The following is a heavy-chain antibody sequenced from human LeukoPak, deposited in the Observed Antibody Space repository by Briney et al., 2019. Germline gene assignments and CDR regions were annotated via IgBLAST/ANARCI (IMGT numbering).Heavy chain of an antibody. V-gene: IGHV4-61*01. CDR2: ISYSGST. D-gene: IGHD3-9*01. Sequence: SETLSLTCSVSGGSINTHNYYWSWIRQPPGKGLEWIGYISYSGSTNYNPSLKSRVTISIDTSKNQFSLKLRSVTAADTAIYYCARQGYDILTGYIDAFDIWGQGTMVTVSS. CDR1: GGSINTHNYY. CDR3: ARQGYDILTGYIDAFDI. J-gene: IGHJ3*02.